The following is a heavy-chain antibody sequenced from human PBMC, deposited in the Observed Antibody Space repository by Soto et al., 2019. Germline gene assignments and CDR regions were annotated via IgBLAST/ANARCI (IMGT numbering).Heavy chain of an antibody. CDR1: GFAFSDYY. D-gene: IGHD6-13*01. Sequence: QVQLVESGGGLVKPGGSLRLSCAASGFAFSDYYMSWIRQAPGKGLEWVSYISSSSSNTNYADSVKGRFTISRDNAKNSLYLQMNSLRAEDTAVYYCARVGAAAAAYGMDVWGQGTTVTVSS. CDR3: ARVGAAAAAYGMDV. CDR2: ISSSSSNT. J-gene: IGHJ6*02. V-gene: IGHV3-11*05.